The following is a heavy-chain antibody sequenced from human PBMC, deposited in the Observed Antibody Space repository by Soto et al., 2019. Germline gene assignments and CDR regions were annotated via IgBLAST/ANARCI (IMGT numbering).Heavy chain of an antibody. Sequence: GGSLRLSCAASGFTFSDYYMSWIRLAPGKGLEWVSYISSSSGTIIYYADSVKGRFTISRDNAKNSLYLQMNSLRAEDTDVYYFYASAVVARDYRGQGILVTVSS. D-gene: IGHD2-15*01. CDR1: GFTFSDYY. CDR2: ISSSSGTII. CDR3: YASAVVARDY. V-gene: IGHV3-11*01. J-gene: IGHJ4*02.